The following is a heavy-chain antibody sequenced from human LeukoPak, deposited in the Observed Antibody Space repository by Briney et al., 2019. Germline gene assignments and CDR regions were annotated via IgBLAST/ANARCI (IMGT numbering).Heavy chain of an antibody. V-gene: IGHV3-64*01. D-gene: IGHD6-19*01. Sequence: GGSLRLSCATSGFVFSNYAMNWVRQAPGKGLEYVSAITGDGSTPYYANSVKGRFTISRDNSRNTLYLQMGSLRSEDTAVYYCAKRGPAGAGKSPDYFDYWGQGTLVTVSS. CDR1: GFVFSNYA. J-gene: IGHJ4*02. CDR2: ITGDGSTP. CDR3: AKRGPAGAGKSPDYFDY.